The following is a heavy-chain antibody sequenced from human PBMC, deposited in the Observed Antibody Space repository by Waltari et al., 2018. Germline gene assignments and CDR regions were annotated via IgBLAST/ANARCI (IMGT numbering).Heavy chain of an antibody. D-gene: IGHD3-10*01. J-gene: IGHJ5*02. CDR1: GYTFTGYA. CDR3: ARQKRSGSLQFDP. Sequence: QVQLVQSGAEVKKPGASVKVSCKAAGYTFTGYAMHWVPQAPGQRLECMGWINAGKVNTKYSQKFQGRVTITRDTSASTAYMELSSLRSEDTAVYYCARQKRSGSLQFDPWGQGTLVTVSS. CDR2: INAGKVNT. V-gene: IGHV1-3*01.